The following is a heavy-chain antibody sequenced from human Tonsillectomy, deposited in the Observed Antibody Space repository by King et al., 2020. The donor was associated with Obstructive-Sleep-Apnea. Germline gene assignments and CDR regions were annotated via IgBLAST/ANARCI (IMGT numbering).Heavy chain of an antibody. CDR3: ARDGDSSRWPADY. CDR1: GFTFNSQA. J-gene: IGHJ4*02. D-gene: IGHD2-2*01. CDR2: ISSDGGGK. Sequence: VQLVESGGGVVQPGTSLRLSCAASGFTFNSQAMHWVRQAPGKGLDWVAAISSDGGGKYYADSVKGRFTISRDNSDNTLYLQMNSLKIDDTAVYFCARDGDSSRWPADYWGQGTLVTVSS. V-gene: IGHV3-30-3*01.